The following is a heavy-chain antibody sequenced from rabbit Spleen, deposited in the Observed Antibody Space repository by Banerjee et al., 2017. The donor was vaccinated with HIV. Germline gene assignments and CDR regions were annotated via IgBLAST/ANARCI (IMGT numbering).Heavy chain of an antibody. CDR2: IYGGWSGST. CDR3: ARHDNDWGGGNL. D-gene: IGHD4-1*01. Sequence: EQLEESGGGLVKPEGSLTLTCKASGVSFSDKDVMCWVRQAPGKGLELIACIYGGWSGSTYYARWAKGRFTISKTSSTTVTLQMTSLTAADTATYFCARHDNDWGGGNLWGPGTLVTVS. J-gene: IGHJ4*01. CDR1: GVSFSDKDV. V-gene: IGHV1S45*01.